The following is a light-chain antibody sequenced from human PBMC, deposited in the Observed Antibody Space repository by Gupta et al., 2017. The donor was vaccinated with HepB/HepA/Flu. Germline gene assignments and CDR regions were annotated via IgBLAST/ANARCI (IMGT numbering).Light chain of an antibody. Sequence: EIVMTQSPATRSVSPGARATLSCRASQSVNSNFLAWYQQKPGQAPRLRIYGAFTRCTGVPAWFSGSGSGTDFTLTITSVQSEDVAVYYCEQDKHWPFTFGQGTKVEIK. J-gene: IGKJ2*01. CDR3: EQDKHWPFT. CDR1: QSVNSN. V-gene: IGKV3-15*01. CDR2: GAF.